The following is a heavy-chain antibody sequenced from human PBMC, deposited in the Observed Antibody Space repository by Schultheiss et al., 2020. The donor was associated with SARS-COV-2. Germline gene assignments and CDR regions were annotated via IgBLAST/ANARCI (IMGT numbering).Heavy chain of an antibody. J-gene: IGHJ6*03. CDR1: GFTFTTYT. Sequence: GGSLRLSCAASGFTFTTYTMTWVRQAPGKGLEWVSSISASGGGTYYADSVKGRFTISRDNSKNTLSLQMSSLRAEDTAIYYCARVAQRQSLWSYYYYYMDVWGKGTTVTVSS. CDR2: ISASGGGT. D-gene: IGHD1-1*01. CDR3: ARVAQRQSLWSYYYYYMDV. V-gene: IGHV3-23*01.